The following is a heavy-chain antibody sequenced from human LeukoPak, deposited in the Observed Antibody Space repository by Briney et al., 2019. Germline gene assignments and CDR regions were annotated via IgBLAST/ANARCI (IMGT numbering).Heavy chain of an antibody. J-gene: IGHJ5*02. CDR2: ISSSSSTI. CDR3: ASTTVTTWGDWFDP. V-gene: IGHV3-48*01. CDR1: GFTFSSYS. Sequence: GGSLRLSCAASGFTFSSYSMNWVRQAPGKGLEWVSYISSSSSTIYYADSVKGRFTISRDNAKNSLYLQMNSLRAEDTAVYYCASTTVTTWGDWFDPWGQGTLVTVSS. D-gene: IGHD4-17*01.